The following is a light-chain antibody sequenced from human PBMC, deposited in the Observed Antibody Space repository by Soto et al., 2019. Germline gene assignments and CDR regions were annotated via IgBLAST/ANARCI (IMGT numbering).Light chain of an antibody. J-gene: IGLJ1*01. CDR3: SSYTSNSTPYV. V-gene: IGLV2-14*01. CDR1: SSDVGGYNY. Sequence: QSALTQPASDSGSPGQSITISCTGTSSDVGGYNYVSWYQQHPGKAPKLMIYEVSNRPSGVSNRFSGSKSGNTASLTISGLQAEDEADYYCSSYTSNSTPYVFGTGTKLTVL. CDR2: EVS.